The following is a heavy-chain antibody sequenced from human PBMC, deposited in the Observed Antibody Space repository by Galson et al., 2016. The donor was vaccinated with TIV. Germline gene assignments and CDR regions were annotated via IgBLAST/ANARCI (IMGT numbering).Heavy chain of an antibody. CDR1: GGSITSFY. V-gene: IGHV4-59*01. Sequence: SETLSLTCSVSGGSITSFYWSWIRQPPGKGLEWIGYIYFDGSTIYNPSLKSRVTVSVDTARNEFSLTLRSVTAADTAVYYCAREGSGDCDWGRAAFDNRGQGTLVTVSS. CDR2: IYFDGST. D-gene: IGHD2-21*02. J-gene: IGHJ4*02. CDR3: AREGSGDCDWGRAAFDN.